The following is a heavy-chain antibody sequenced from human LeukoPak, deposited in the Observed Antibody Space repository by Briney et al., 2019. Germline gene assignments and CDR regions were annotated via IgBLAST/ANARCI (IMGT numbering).Heavy chain of an antibody. D-gene: IGHD6-13*01. V-gene: IGHV3-66*01. Sequence: GGSLRLSCAASEFSVGSNYMTWVRQAPGKGLEWVSLIYSGGSTYYADSVKGRFTISRDNSKNTLYLQMNSLRAEDTAVYYCARAGTVGSSSWFPIDYWGQGTLVTVSS. CDR1: EFSVGSNY. J-gene: IGHJ4*02. CDR3: ARAGTVGSSSWFPIDY. CDR2: IYSGGST.